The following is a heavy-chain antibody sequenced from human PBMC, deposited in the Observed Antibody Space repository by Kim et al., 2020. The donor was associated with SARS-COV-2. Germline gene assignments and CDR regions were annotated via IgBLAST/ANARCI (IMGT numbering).Heavy chain of an antibody. Sequence: SVKVSCKASGGTFSSYAISWVRQAPGQGLEWMGGIIPIFGTANYAQKFQGRVTITADESTSTAYMELSSLRSEDTAVYYCARDPGGYDPNWYFDLWGRGTLVTVSS. CDR2: IIPIFGTA. CDR3: ARDPGGYDPNWYFDL. J-gene: IGHJ2*01. V-gene: IGHV1-69*13. D-gene: IGHD5-12*01. CDR1: GGTFSSYA.